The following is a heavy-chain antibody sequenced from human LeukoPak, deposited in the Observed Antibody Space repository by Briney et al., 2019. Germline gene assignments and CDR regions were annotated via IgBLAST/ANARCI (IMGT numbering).Heavy chain of an antibody. J-gene: IGHJ5*02. Sequence: SETLSLTCTVSSGSISSSSYYWGWIRQPPGKGLEWIGNIHYGGRTNYNPSLKSRVTISVDTSKNQFSLRLRSVTAADTAVYYCAAFYDISNWFDPWGQGTLVTVSS. CDR3: AAFYDISNWFDP. CDR1: SGSISSSSYY. CDR2: IHYGGRT. V-gene: IGHV4-39*07. D-gene: IGHD3-9*01.